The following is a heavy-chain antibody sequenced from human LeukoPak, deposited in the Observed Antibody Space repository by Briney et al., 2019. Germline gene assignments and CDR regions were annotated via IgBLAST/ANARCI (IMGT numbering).Heavy chain of an antibody. CDR3: ARLRRDSYYYYYYMDV. J-gene: IGHJ6*03. CDR1: GGSISSSSYY. D-gene: IGHD3/OR15-3a*01. V-gene: IGHV4-61*05. CDR2: IYYSGST. Sequence: SETLSLTCTVSGGSISSSSYYWVWIRQPPGKGLEWIGYIYYSGSTNYNPSLKSRVTISVDTSKNQFSLKLSSVTAADTAVYYCARLRRDSYYYYYYMDVWGKGTTVTVSS.